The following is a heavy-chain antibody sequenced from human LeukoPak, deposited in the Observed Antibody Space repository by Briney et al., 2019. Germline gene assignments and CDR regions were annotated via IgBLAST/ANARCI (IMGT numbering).Heavy chain of an antibody. CDR2: INPNSGVT. D-gene: IGHD2-21*02. Sequence: GASVKVSCKASGYTFTGYYMHWVRQAPGQGLEWMGWINPNSGVTNYAQKFQGRVTMTRDTSISTAYMELSRLRSDDTAVYYCARARTRVVTAISYWGQGTLVTVSS. CDR3: ARARTRVVTAISY. V-gene: IGHV1-2*02. CDR1: GYTFTGYY. J-gene: IGHJ4*02.